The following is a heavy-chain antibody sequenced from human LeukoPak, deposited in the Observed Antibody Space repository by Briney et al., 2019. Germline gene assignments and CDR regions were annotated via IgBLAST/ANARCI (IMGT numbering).Heavy chain of an antibody. CDR3: ARYSGSYPIDY. CDR1: GGSFSGYY. CDR2: INHSGST. V-gene: IGHV4-34*01. D-gene: IGHD1-26*01. Sequence: SETLSLTCAVYGGSFSGYYWSWIRQPPGKGLEWIGEINHSGSTSYNPSLKSRVTISVDTSKNQFSLKLSSVTAADTAVYYCARYSGSYPIDYWGQGTLVTVSS. J-gene: IGHJ4*02.